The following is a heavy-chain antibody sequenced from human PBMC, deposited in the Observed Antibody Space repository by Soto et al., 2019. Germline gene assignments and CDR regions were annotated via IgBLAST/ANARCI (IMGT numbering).Heavy chain of an antibody. J-gene: IGHJ4*02. D-gene: IGHD6-13*01. CDR1: GFIFSNAW. V-gene: IGHV3-15*07. Sequence: PGGSLRLSCAASGFIFSNAWITWVRQAPGKGLEWVGRVKSKNDGGTTDYAAPVKGRFTISRDDSKNTLYLQMNSLKTEDTAVYYCTTDFPPGYTSSWYSFSRLEPYDYWGQGTLVNVSS. CDR3: TTDFPPGYTSSWYSFSRLEPYDY. CDR2: VKSKNDGGTT.